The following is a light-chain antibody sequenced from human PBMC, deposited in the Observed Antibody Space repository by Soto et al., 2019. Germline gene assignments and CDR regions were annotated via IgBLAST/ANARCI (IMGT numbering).Light chain of an antibody. CDR3: QQGYSTPFT. Sequence: DIQMTQSPSSLSASVGDRVTITCRASQSISSFLNWHQHKPGKAPKVLIYGASSLQSGVPSRFSVSGSGTGFTLTISSLQPVDFANYDCQQGYSTPFTVGQVTRLDIK. CDR2: GAS. J-gene: IGKJ5*01. V-gene: IGKV1-39*01. CDR1: QSISSF.